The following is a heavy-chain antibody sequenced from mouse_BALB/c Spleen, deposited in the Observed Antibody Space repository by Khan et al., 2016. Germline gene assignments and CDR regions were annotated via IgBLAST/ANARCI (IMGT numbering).Heavy chain of an antibody. Sequence: VQLQESGAELMKPGASVKISCKTTGYTFSTYWIEWIKKRPGHGLEWIGEILPGSGNTTYNENFKGKATITADISSNTAYIQLSTLTFEDSALFYCASYSVNRAWFAYWGQGTLVTVSA. CDR2: ILPGSGNT. V-gene: IGHV1-9*01. D-gene: IGHD2-10*01. CDR1: GYTFSTYW. J-gene: IGHJ3*01. CDR3: ASYSVNRAWFAY.